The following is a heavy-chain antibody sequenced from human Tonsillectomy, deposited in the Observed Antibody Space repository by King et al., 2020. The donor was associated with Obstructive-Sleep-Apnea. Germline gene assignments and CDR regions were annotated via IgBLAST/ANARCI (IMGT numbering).Heavy chain of an antibody. V-gene: IGHV1-18*04. CDR1: GYTFFSYG. J-gene: IGHJ5*02. CDR2: ISPYNRNT. D-gene: IGHD2-8*02. Sequence: QLVQSGAEVKKPGASVKVSCKASGYTFFSYGINWVRQAPGQGLEWMGWISPYNRNTNYTQKLQGRVAMTTDTSTSTAYMELRSRRSDDTAVYYCARGGNRNSGGWFDPWGQGTLVTVSS. CDR3: ARGGNRNSGGWFDP.